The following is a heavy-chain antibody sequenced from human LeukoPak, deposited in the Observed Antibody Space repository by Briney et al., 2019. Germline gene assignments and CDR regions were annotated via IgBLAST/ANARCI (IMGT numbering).Heavy chain of an antibody. V-gene: IGHV1-18*01. CDR3: ARLTQGIDYYYYMDV. D-gene: IGHD3-10*01. Sequence: ASVKVSCKASGYTFTSYGISWVRQAPGQGLEWMGWISAYNGNTNYAQTLQGRVTMTTDTSTSTAYMELRSLRSDDTAVHYCARLTQGIDYYYYMDVWGKGTTVTVSS. CDR1: GYTFTSYG. CDR2: ISAYNGNT. J-gene: IGHJ6*03.